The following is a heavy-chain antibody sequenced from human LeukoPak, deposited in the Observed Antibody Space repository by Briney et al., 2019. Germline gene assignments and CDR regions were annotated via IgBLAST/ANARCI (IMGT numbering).Heavy chain of an antibody. J-gene: IGHJ5*02. Sequence: GESLKISCKGSGYSFTSYWIRWVRQMPGKGLEWMGIIYPGDSDTRYSPSLQGQVTISADKSITTAYLQWSSLKASDTAMYYCARHSSVYGSGSGGFDPWGQGTLVTVSS. V-gene: IGHV5-51*01. CDR3: ARHSSVYGSGSGGFDP. CDR2: IYPGDSDT. CDR1: GYSFTSYW. D-gene: IGHD3-10*01.